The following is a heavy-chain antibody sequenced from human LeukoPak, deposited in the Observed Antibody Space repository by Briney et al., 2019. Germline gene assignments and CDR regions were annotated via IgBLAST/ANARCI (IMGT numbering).Heavy chain of an antibody. CDR2: IYSGGDT. V-gene: IGHV3-66*01. D-gene: IGHD6-19*01. CDR1: GFTVSSNY. J-gene: IGHJ4*02. Sequence: GGSLRLSCAASGFTVSSNYMGWVRQAPGKGLEWVSVIYSGGDTYYADSVKGRFIISRDNSKNMIYLEMSSLKAEDTAVYYCAKERSLEIAVAGTIFDYWGQGTLVTVSS. CDR3: AKERSLEIAVAGTIFDY.